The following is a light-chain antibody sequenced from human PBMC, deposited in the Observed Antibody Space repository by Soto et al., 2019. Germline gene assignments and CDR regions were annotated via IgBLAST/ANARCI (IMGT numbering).Light chain of an antibody. J-gene: IGLJ1*01. CDR2: GNN. Sequence: QSVLTQPPSVSGAPGQRITISCTGSSSNIGAAYDVHWYQQLPGTAPKLLIYGNNNRPSGVSDRFSGSKSGNTASLTISGLQAEDEADYYCSSFTSRFTFVFGTGTKLTVL. V-gene: IGLV1-40*01. CDR3: SSFTSRFTFV. CDR1: SSNIGAAYD.